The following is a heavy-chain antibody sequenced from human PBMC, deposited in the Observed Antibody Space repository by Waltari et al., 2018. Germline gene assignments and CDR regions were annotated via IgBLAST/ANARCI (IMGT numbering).Heavy chain of an antibody. D-gene: IGHD4-17*01. CDR3: ARGGDDYGDYLNDY. V-gene: IGHV1-2*06. CDR2: INPISGGT. Sequence: QVQLVQSGAEVKKPGASVKVSCKASGYTFTGYYMHWVRPAPGQGLEWMWRINPISGGTNYTEKFQGRFTMTRNTAISTAYMELSRLRSDDTAVYYCARGGDDYGDYLNDYWGQGTLVTVSS. J-gene: IGHJ4*02. CDR1: GYTFTGYY.